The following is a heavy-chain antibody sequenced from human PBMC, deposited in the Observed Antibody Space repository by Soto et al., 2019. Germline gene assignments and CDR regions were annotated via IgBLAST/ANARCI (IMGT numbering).Heavy chain of an antibody. V-gene: IGHV3-66*01. Sequence: GGSLRLSCAASGFTVSNNYMSWVRQAPGKGLEWVSVIYSGGTTYYADSVKGRFTISRDNSKNTLYLQMNSLRAEDTAVYYCARARRGRDNYDILTGYYTPVFYFDYWGQGTLVTVSS. CDR2: IYSGGTT. CDR3: ARARRGRDNYDILTGYYTPVFYFDY. J-gene: IGHJ4*02. CDR1: GFTVSNNY. D-gene: IGHD3-9*01.